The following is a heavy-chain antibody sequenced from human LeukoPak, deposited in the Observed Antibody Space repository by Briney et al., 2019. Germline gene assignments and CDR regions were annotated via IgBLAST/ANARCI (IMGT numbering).Heavy chain of an antibody. Sequence: SETLSLTCTVSGYSISSGYYWGWIRQPPGEGLEWIGSIYHSGSTYYNPSLKSRVTISVDTSKNQFSLKLSPVTAADTAVYYCARDASGSYSSGYWGQGTLVTVSS. CDR3: ARDASGSYSSGY. D-gene: IGHD1-26*01. J-gene: IGHJ4*02. V-gene: IGHV4-38-2*02. CDR2: IYHSGST. CDR1: GYSISSGYY.